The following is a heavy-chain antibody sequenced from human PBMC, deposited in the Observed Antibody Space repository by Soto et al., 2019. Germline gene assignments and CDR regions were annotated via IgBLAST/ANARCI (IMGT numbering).Heavy chain of an antibody. CDR1: GGSFSGYY. J-gene: IGHJ5*02. CDR2: INHSGST. Sequence: SETLSLTCAVYGGSFSGYYWSWIRRPPGKGLEWIGEINHSGSTNYNPSLKSRVTISVDTSKNQFSLKLSSVTAADTAVYYCASRTSIAAGNGWFDPGGQGTLVTVSS. CDR3: ASRTSIAAGNGWFDP. V-gene: IGHV4-34*01. D-gene: IGHD6-13*01.